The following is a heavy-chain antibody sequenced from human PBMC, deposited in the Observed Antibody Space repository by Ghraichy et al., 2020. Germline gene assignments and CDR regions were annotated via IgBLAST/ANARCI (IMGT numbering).Heavy chain of an antibody. CDR2: ISSSSSYI. Sequence: GGPLRLSCAASGFTFSSYSMNWVRQAPGKGLEWVSSISSSSSYIYYADSVKGRFTISRDNAKNSLYLQMNSLRAEDTAVYYCARDHNPGIAVAGRNWFDPWGQGTLVTVSS. CDR1: GFTFSSYS. CDR3: ARDHNPGIAVAGRNWFDP. V-gene: IGHV3-21*01. D-gene: IGHD6-19*01. J-gene: IGHJ5*02.